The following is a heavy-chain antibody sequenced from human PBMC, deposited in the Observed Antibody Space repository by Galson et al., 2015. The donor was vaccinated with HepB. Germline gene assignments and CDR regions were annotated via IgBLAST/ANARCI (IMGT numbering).Heavy chain of an antibody. CDR1: GGSFSGYY. V-gene: IGHV4-34*01. CDR2: INHSGST. CDR3: ARGPYYDFWSGYPRYYYYYGMDV. D-gene: IGHD3-3*01. Sequence: ETLSLTCAVFGGSFSGYYWSWIRQPPGKGLEWIGEINHSGSTNYNPSLKSRVNISVDTSKNQFSLRLSSVTAADTAVYYCARGPYYDFWSGYPRYYYYYGMDVWGQGTTVTVSS. J-gene: IGHJ6*02.